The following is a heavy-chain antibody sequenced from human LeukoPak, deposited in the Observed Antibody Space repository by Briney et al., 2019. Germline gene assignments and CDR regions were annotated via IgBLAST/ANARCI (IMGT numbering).Heavy chain of an antibody. CDR1: GGSISSGGYY. V-gene: IGHV4-61*08. CDR2: IYYSGST. Sequence: SETLSLTCAVSGGSISSGGYYWSWIRQHPGKGLEWIGYIYYSGSTNYNPSLKSRVTISVDTSKNQFSLKLSSVTAADTAVYYCARGSSWYVILDYWGQGTLVTVSS. D-gene: IGHD6-13*01. J-gene: IGHJ4*02. CDR3: ARGSSWYVILDY.